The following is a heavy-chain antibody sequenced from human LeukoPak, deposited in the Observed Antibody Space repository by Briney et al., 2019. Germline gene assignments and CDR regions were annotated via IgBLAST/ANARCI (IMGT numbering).Heavy chain of an antibody. V-gene: IGHV4-30-2*01. CDR1: GVSISSGGYS. CDR3: ARTSIAARRANAFDI. D-gene: IGHD6-6*01. Sequence: SQTLSLTCAVSGVSISSGGYSWSWIRQPPGKGLEWIGYIYHSGSTYYNPSLKSRVAILVDRSKNQFSLKLSSVTAADTAVYYCARTSIAARRANAFDIWGQGTMVTVSS. CDR2: IYHSGST. J-gene: IGHJ3*02.